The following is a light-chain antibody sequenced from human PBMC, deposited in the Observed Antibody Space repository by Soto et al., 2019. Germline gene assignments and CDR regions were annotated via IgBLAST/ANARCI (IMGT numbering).Light chain of an antibody. Sequence: EMVMTQSPATLSVSPGERATLSCRASQNLSRNLAWYQQQPGRAPRLLIYGASTRATGIPARFSGSGSGTDFTLTISSQQSEDFAVYYCQQYDNWPHTFGQGTKLEIE. CDR1: QNLSRN. CDR3: QQYDNWPHT. J-gene: IGKJ2*01. V-gene: IGKV3-15*01. CDR2: GAS.